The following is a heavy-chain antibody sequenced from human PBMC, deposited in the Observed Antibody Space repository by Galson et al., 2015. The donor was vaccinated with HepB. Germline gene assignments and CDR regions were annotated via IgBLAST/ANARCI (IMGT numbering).Heavy chain of an antibody. V-gene: IGHV3-23*01. CDR2: LTGSSDIT. Sequence: SLRLSCAASGFTFSRNAMSWVRQAPGKGLEWVSSLTGSSDITNIADSAKGRFSISRDNSKNTLYLQMNSPRVEDTAFYYCARTTWRDKNWPIFDSWGQGTLVTVSS. D-gene: IGHD1-1*01. CDR3: ARTTWRDKNWPIFDS. J-gene: IGHJ4*02. CDR1: GFTFSRNA.